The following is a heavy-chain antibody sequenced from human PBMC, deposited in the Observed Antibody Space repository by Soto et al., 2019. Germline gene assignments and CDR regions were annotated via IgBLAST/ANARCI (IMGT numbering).Heavy chain of an antibody. CDR1: GFTFSSYA. CDR2: ISGSGGST. J-gene: IGHJ4*02. D-gene: IGHD3-22*01. V-gene: IGHV3-23*01. CDR3: AKPYFGDGSGYYPIDYFDY. Sequence: GGSLRLSCAASGFTFSSYAMSWVRQAPGKGLEWVSAISGSGGSTYYADSVKGRFTISRDNSKNTLYLQMNSLRAEDTAVYYCAKPYFGDGSGYYPIDYFDYWGRGTLFSISS.